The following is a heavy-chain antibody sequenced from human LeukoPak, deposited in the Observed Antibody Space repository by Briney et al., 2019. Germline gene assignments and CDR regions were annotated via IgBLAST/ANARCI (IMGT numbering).Heavy chain of an antibody. V-gene: IGHV3-30*03. CDR1: GFTFSSYW. Sequence: GGSLRLSCAASGFTFSSYWMSWVRQAPGKGLEWVAVISYDGSNKYYAASVKGRFTISRDNSKNTLYLQMNSLRAEDTAVYYCARADVDGSYSLRTWLAWCDYWGQGTLVTVSS. D-gene: IGHD1-26*01. CDR2: ISYDGSNK. J-gene: IGHJ4*02. CDR3: ARADVDGSYSLRTWLAWCDY.